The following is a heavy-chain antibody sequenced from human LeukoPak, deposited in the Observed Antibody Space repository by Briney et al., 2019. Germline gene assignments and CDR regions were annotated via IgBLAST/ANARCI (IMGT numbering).Heavy chain of an antibody. J-gene: IGHJ3*02. CDR2: MSFDGSIQ. CDR1: GFTFSSYS. D-gene: IGHD3-22*01. Sequence: GGSLRLSCAASGFTFSSYSMNWVRQAPGKGLEWVALMSFDGSIQYNSDSVKGRFTISRDNSKNTVYLQMNGLGVEDTAIYYCAREGDSSGHAGAFDIWGQGTMVTVSS. V-gene: IGHV3-30*03. CDR3: AREGDSSGHAGAFDI.